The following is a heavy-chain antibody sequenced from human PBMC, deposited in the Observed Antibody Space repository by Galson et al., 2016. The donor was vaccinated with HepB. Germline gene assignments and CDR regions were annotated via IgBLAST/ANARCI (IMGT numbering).Heavy chain of an antibody. D-gene: IGHD6-6*01. CDR2: ITPSSSYI. Sequence: SLRLSCAASGFTFSTYTMNWVRQAPGKGLEWLSSITPSSSYIFYADSVKGRFTISRDSAKNSLFLQMNSLRAEDTAVYYCARERLDYTSTSGIDYWGQGTLVTVSS. J-gene: IGHJ4*02. CDR1: GFTFSTYT. CDR3: ARERLDYTSTSGIDY. V-gene: IGHV3-21*01.